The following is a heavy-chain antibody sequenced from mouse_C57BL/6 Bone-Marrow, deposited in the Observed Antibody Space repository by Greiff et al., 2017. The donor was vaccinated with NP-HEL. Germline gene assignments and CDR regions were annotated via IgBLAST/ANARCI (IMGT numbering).Heavy chain of an antibody. J-gene: IGHJ4*01. CDR2: LPYDGSN. CDR1: GYSFTSGYF. CDR3: ARVGRYDAMDY. Sequence: EVQLVESGPGLVKPSQSLSLTCSVTGYSFTSGYFWNWIRQLPGNHLEWMGYLPYDGSNNYNASLKDRISLTPDTSENQFFLKLKSVTTEDTAIYDCARVGRYDAMDYGGQGTSVTVSS. V-gene: IGHV3-6*01.